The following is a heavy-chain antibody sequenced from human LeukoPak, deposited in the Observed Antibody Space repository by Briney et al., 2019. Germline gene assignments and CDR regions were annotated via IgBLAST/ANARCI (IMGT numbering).Heavy chain of an antibody. CDR3: ATDTPPYCNGGSCYFD. D-gene: IGHD2-15*01. CDR1: KYTFTNYY. CDR2: INPTTGVT. J-gene: IGHJ4*02. Sequence: APVKVSCKASKYTFTNYYIHWVRQAPGQGLECMGWINPTTGVTNYAQMFQGRVTMTRDTSITTAYMDLSRLTSDDTAIYFCATDTPPYCNGGSCYFDWGQGTLVTVSS. V-gene: IGHV1-2*02.